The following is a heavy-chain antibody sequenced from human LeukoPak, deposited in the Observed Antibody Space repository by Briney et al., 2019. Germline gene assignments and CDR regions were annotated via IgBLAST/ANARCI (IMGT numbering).Heavy chain of an antibody. CDR2: ISSSSSYT. CDR1: GFTFSDYY. D-gene: IGHD5-18*01. V-gene: IGHV3-11*06. J-gene: IGHJ6*02. Sequence: GGSLRLSCAASGFTFSDYYMSWIRQAPGKGLEWVSYISSSSSYTNYADSVKGRFTISRDNAKDSVYLQMNSLRAEDTAVYYCARYWDTAMDYFYYYGMDVWGQGTTVIVSS. CDR3: ARYWDTAMDYFYYYGMDV.